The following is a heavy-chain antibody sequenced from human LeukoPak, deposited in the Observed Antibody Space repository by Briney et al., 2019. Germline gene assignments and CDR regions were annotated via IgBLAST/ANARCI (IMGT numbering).Heavy chain of an antibody. V-gene: IGHV3-21*01. CDR1: GFTFRSYS. D-gene: IGHD5-18*01. CDR2: ISSVSSYI. Sequence: GGSLRLSCAVSGFTFRSYSMTWVRQAPGKGLEWVSSISSVSSYIYYADSLKGRFTIPRDNAKNSLYLQMNSLRAEDTAVYYCARDSDSYGFDYWGQGTLVTVSS. CDR3: ARDSDSYGFDY. J-gene: IGHJ4*02.